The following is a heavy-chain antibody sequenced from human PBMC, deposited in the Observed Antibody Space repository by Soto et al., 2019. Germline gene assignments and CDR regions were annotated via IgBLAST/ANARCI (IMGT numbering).Heavy chain of an antibody. J-gene: IGHJ5*02. D-gene: IGHD1-7*01. CDR3: ARHGPNWNYEEVNWLDP. V-gene: IGHV4-39*01. Sequence: PXATLSLTCTVSGGSISSSSYYWGWIRQPPGKGLEWIGSIYYSGSTYYNPSLKSRVTISVDTSKNQFSLKLSSVTAADTAVYYCARHGPNWNYEEVNWLDPWGQGTLVTVSS. CDR1: GGSISSSSYY. CDR2: IYYSGST.